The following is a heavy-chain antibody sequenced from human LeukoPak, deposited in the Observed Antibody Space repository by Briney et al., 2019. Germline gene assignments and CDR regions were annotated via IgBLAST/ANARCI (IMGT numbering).Heavy chain of an antibody. J-gene: IGHJ4*02. CDR3: ARDTKLVAIDY. CDR1: GFTFSDYY. Sequence: GGSLRLSCAASGFTFSDYYMSWIRQAPGEGLEWVSYISSSGGTIYYADSVKGRFTISRDDAKNSLYLQMNSLRAEDTAVYYCARDTKLVAIDYWGQGALVTVSS. CDR2: ISSSGGTI. V-gene: IGHV3-11*01. D-gene: IGHD3-22*01.